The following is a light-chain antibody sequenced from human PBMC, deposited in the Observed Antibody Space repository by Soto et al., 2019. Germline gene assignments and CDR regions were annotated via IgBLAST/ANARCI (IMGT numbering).Light chain of an antibody. CDR1: QSISSW. CDR3: QQYNSYSRT. Sequence: DIHLTQSPSTLSASVGDRVTITCRARQSISSWLAWYQQKPGKAPKLLIYDASSLESGGPSRFSGSGSGTEFTLTISSLQPDDFATYYCQQYNSYSRTFGQGTKVDIK. V-gene: IGKV1-5*01. CDR2: DAS. J-gene: IGKJ1*01.